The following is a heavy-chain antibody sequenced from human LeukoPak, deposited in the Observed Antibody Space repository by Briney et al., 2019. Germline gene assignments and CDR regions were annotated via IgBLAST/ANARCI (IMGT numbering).Heavy chain of an antibody. Sequence: SETLSLTCTVSGGSISTYYWNWIRQPPGKGLEWIGYIYNSESTKYNPSLKSRATISVDTSKNQFSLKVSSVTAADTAVYYCARRAAAENWYFDPWGRGTLVTVSS. J-gene: IGHJ2*01. CDR1: GGSISTYY. CDR3: ARRAAAENWYFDP. CDR2: IYNSEST. V-gene: IGHV4-59*08. D-gene: IGHD6-25*01.